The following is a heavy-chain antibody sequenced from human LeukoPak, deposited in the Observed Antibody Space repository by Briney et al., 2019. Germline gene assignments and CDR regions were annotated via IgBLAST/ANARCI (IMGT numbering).Heavy chain of an antibody. CDR1: GFTVSSSY. CDR3: ARQSPYYYDSSGYWPK. CDR2: IYSGGST. V-gene: IGHV3-66*04. Sequence: PGGSLRLSCAASGFTVSSSYMSWVRQAPGKGLEWVSVIYSGGSTYYADSVKGRFTISRDNAKNTLYLQMNSLRAEDSAVYYCARQSPYYYDSSGYWPKWGQGTLVTVSS. D-gene: IGHD3-22*01. J-gene: IGHJ4*02.